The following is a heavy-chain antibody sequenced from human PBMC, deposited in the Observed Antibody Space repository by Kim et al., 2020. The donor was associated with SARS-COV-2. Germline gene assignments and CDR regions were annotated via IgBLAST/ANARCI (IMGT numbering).Heavy chain of an antibody. D-gene: IGHD6-13*01. CDR3: ARDPIKYSSSWIPYAFDI. V-gene: IGHV4-61*01. Sequence: SETLSLTCTVSGGSVSSGSYYWSWIRQPPGKGLEWIGYIYYSGSTNYNPSLKSRVTISVDTSKNQFSLKLSSVTAADTAVYYCARDPIKYSSSWIPYAFDIWGQGTMVTVSS. CDR1: GGSVSSGSYY. J-gene: IGHJ3*02. CDR2: IYYSGST.